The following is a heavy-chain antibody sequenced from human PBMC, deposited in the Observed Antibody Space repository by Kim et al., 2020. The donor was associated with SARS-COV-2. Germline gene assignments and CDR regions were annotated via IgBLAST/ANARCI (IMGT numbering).Heavy chain of an antibody. J-gene: IGHJ3*02. V-gene: IGHV4-34*01. Sequence: SETLSLTCAVYGGSFSGYYWSWIRQPPGKGLEWIGEINHSGSTNYNPSLKSRVTISVDTSKNQFSLKLSSVTAADTAVYYCARVSIGCSSTSCYTSGAFDIWGQGTMVTVSS. D-gene: IGHD2-2*02. CDR1: GGSFSGYY. CDR3: ARVSIGCSSTSCYTSGAFDI. CDR2: INHSGST.